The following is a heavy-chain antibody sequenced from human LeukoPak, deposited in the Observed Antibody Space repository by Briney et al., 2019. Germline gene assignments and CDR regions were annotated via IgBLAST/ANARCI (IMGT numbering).Heavy chain of an antibody. V-gene: IGHV4-34*01. CDR2: IYHSGST. CDR3: AREAPPLRYFDWLLSGEDAFDI. D-gene: IGHD3-9*01. Sequence: SETLSLTCAVYGGSFSGYYWSWIRQPPGKGLEWIGEIYHSGSTNYNPSLKSRVTISVDTSKNQFSLKLSSVTAADTAVYYCAREAPPLRYFDWLLSGEDAFDIWGQGTMVTVSS. J-gene: IGHJ3*02. CDR1: GGSFSGYY.